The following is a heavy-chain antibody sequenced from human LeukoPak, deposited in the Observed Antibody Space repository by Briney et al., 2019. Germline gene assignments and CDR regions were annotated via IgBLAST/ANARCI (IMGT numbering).Heavy chain of an antibody. V-gene: IGHV1-46*01. CDR3: ATVSGIRYYYYGMDV. CDR1: GYTSTSYY. D-gene: IGHD3-10*01. Sequence: ASVKVSCKASGYTSTSYYMHWVRQAPGQGLEWMGIINPSGGSTSYAQKFQGRVTMTRDTSTSTVYMELSSLRSEDTAVYYCATVSGIRYYYYGMDVWGQGTTVTVSS. J-gene: IGHJ6*02. CDR2: INPSGGST.